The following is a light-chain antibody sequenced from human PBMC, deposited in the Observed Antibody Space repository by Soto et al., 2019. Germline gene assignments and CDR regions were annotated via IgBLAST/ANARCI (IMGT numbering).Light chain of an antibody. V-gene: IGKV1-27*01. CDR2: AAS. CDR1: QGISNY. J-gene: IGKJ1*01. CDR3: QKYNSAPWT. Sequence: DTQMTQSPSSLSASVGDRVTITCRASQGISNYLAWYQQKPGKVPKLLMYAASTLRSGVPSRFSGSGSGTDFTLTISSPQPEDVATYYCQKYNSAPWTFGPGTTVEIK.